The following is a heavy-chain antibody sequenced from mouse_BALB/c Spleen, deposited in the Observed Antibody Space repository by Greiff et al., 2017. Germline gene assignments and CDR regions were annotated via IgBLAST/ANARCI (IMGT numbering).Heavy chain of an antibody. Sequence: EVQRVESGGGLVQPGGSRKLSCAASGFTFSSFGMHWVRQAPEKGLEWVAYISSGSSNIYYADTVKGRFTISRDNPKNTLFLQMTSLRSEDTAMYYCARYSYGYLPDAMDYWGQGTSVTVSS. V-gene: IGHV5-17*02. J-gene: IGHJ4*01. D-gene: IGHD2-2*01. CDR3: ARYSYGYLPDAMDY. CDR1: GFTFSSFG. CDR2: ISSGSSNI.